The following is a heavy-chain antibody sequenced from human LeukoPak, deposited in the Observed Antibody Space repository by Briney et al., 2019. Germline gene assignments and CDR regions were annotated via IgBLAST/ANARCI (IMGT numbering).Heavy chain of an antibody. CDR1: GFIFTNFA. Sequence: PGGSLRLSCATSGFIFTNFAFHWVRQAPGRGLEWVAEVRYDGLKRTHVESAKGRFTISRDNAKNSVSLQMNSLRAEDTAIYYCARIYLKAASASWGQGTLVTVSS. V-gene: IGHV3-30*12. D-gene: IGHD6-25*01. J-gene: IGHJ4*02. CDR3: ARIYLKAASAS. CDR2: VRYDGLKR.